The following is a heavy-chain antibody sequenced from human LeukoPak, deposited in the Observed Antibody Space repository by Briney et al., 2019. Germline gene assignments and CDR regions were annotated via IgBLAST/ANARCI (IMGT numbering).Heavy chain of an antibody. V-gene: IGHV3-21*01. D-gene: IGHD2-2*01. CDR2: ISSSSSYI. J-gene: IGHJ4*02. Sequence: GGSLRLSCAASGFTFSSYSMNWVRQAPGKGLEWVSSISSSSSYIYYAGSVKGRFTISRDNAKNSLYLQMNSLRAEDTAVYYCARGDIVVVPAATDYWGQGTLVTVSS. CDR1: GFTFSSYS. CDR3: ARGDIVVVPAATDY.